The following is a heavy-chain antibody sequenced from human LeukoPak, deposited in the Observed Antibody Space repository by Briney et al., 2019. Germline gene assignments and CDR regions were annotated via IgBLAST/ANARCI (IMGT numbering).Heavy chain of an antibody. CDR3: TRDWPGTKVRGAQNWFDP. J-gene: IGHJ5*02. V-gene: IGHV4-4*07. Sequence: SETLSLTCTVSAGSICGHYWSRIRPAPGKGLKWIGRIYTSENTKYNTSLKRRATMSVETSKTQLSLKLSSMTAAATAEYCGTRDWPGTKVRGAQNWFDPWGQGTLVTVSA. CDR2: IYTSENT. D-gene: IGHD3-10*01. CDR1: AGSICGHY.